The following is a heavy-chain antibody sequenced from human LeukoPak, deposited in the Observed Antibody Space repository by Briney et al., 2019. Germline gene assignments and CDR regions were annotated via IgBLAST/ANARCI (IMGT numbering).Heavy chain of an antibody. CDR1: GGSLSSYY. D-gene: IGHD4-17*01. CDR2: IYYSGST. J-gene: IGHJ4*02. Sequence: SETLSLTCTVSGGSLSSYYWSWIRQPPGQGLEWIGYIYYSGSTNYNPSLKSRVTISVDMSKNQFSLKLSSVTAADTAVYYCARGENYGDPTIPYYCDYWGQGTLVTVSS. CDR3: ARGENYGDPTIPYYCDY. V-gene: IGHV4-59*12.